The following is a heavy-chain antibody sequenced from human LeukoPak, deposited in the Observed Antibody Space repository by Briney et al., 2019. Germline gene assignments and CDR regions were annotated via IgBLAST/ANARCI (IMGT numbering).Heavy chain of an antibody. Sequence: GSLRLSCAASGFTFSDDYMSWIRQAPGKGLEWVSYISSSGSTIYYADSVKGRFTISRDNAKNSLYLQMNSLRAEDTAVYYCARDLAAGNWFDPWGQGTLVTVSS. V-gene: IGHV3-11*04. J-gene: IGHJ5*02. CDR2: ISSSGSTI. CDR3: ARDLAAGNWFDP. D-gene: IGHD6-25*01. CDR1: GFTFSDDY.